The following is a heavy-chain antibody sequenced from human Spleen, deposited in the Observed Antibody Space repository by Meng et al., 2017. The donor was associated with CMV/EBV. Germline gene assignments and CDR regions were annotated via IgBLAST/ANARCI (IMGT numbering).Heavy chain of an antibody. D-gene: IGHD2-2*01. CDR1: YA. CDR2: IIPIFGTA. J-gene: IGHJ2*01. Sequence: YAISWVRQAPGQGLEWMGGIIPIFGTANYAQKFQGRVTITTDESTSTAYMELSSPRSEDTAVYYCARGEREGYCSSTSCHSWYFDLWGRGTLVTVSS. V-gene: IGHV1-69*05. CDR3: ARGEREGYCSSTSCHSWYFDL.